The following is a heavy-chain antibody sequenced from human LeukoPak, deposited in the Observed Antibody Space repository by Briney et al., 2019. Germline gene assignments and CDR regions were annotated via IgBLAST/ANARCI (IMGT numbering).Heavy chain of an antibody. D-gene: IGHD1-26*01. CDR1: GFTFSSYA. V-gene: IGHV3-23*01. CDR2: ISGSGGST. CDR3: ARRKVGPTNYYYGVDV. J-gene: IGHJ6*02. Sequence: AGGSLRLSCAASGFTFSSYAMSWVRQAPGKGLEWVSAISGSGGSTYYADSVKGRFTISRDNSKNTLYLQMNSLTADDTALYYCARRKVGPTNYYYGVDVWGQGTTVTVSS.